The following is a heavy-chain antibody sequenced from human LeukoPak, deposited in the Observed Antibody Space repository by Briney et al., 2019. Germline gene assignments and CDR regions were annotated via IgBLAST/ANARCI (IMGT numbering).Heavy chain of an antibody. D-gene: IGHD2-21*02. CDR2: IYYSGST. Sequence: SETLSLTCTVSGTSMINSHYWGWIRQSPGKGLEWIGSIYYSGSTFYNPSLKSRITISVDTSKNHFSLELRSVTAADTAIYYCARKMTAINRLDFFDLWGPGTMVTVSS. CDR3: ARKMTAINRLDFFDL. V-gene: IGHV4-39*02. J-gene: IGHJ3*01. CDR1: GTSMINSHY.